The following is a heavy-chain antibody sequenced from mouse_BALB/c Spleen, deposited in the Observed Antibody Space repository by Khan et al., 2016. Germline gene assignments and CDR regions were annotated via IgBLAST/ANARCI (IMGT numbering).Heavy chain of an antibody. CDR2: IAPRSDYT. D-gene: IGHD2-3*01. CDR3: AREGWLLGYFDY. CDR1: GYTFTSYT. J-gene: IGHJ2*01. Sequence: QIQLVQSGAELARPGASVKMSCKASGYTFTSYTMFWVKQRPGQGLEWIGYIAPRSDYTDYNQKFKDKATLTADKYSTTAYMQLNSLTSEDSAVYYCAREGWLLGYFDYWGQGTTLTVSS. V-gene: IGHV1-4*01.